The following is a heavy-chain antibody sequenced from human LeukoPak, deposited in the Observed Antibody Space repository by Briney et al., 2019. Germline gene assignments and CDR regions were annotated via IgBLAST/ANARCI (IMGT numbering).Heavy chain of an antibody. D-gene: IGHD4-17*01. CDR3: ARGGDYRFDY. Sequence: SGTLSLTCAVSGGSISSGSWWGWIRQPPGKGLEWIGEIHHSGSANYNPSLKSRVTLSVDKSKNQLSLRLTSVTAADTAVYYCARGGDYRFDYWGQGTLVTVSS. J-gene: IGHJ4*02. CDR1: GGSISSGSW. CDR2: IHHSGSA. V-gene: IGHV4-4*02.